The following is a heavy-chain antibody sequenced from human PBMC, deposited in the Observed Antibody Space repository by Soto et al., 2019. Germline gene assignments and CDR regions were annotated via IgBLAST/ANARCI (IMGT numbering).Heavy chain of an antibody. Sequence: GGSLRLSCAGSRFTFGDYGMHWVRQVSGKGPEWVSGISWNGGNIGYADSVKGRFTISRDNAKSSLYLQMDSLRVEDTALYYCAKDMAGTGAFDMWGQGTMVTVSS. CDR3: AKDMAGTGAFDM. CDR2: ISWNGGNI. CDR1: RFTFGDYG. J-gene: IGHJ3*02. V-gene: IGHV3-9*01. D-gene: IGHD1-1*01.